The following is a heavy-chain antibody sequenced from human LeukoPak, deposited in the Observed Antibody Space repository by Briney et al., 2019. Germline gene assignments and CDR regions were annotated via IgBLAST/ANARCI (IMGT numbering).Heavy chain of an antibody. V-gene: IGHV4-59*08. CDR2: IYYSGST. J-gene: IGHJ4*02. CDR3: ARLSPDYGDSGDIDY. CDR1: GGSISSYY. D-gene: IGHD4-17*01. Sequence: SETLSLTCTVSGGSISSYYWSWIRQPPGKGLEWIGYIYYSGSTNYNPSLKSRVTISVDTSKNQFSLKLSSVTAADTVVYYCARLSPDYGDSGDIDYWGQGTLVTVSS.